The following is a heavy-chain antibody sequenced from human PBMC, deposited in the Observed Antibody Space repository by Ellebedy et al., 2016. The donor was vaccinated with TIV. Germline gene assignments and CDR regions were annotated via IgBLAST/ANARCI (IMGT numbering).Heavy chain of an antibody. J-gene: IGHJ5*02. D-gene: IGHD3-16*02. CDR1: GGSFNSY. CDR3: ARVYGHDYVGGSYRGFRFDP. V-gene: IGHV4-34*01. Sequence: SETLSLXXDVYGGSFNSYWTWIRQPPGKGLEWIGEINHSGSTTYKESLKGRVAISVDASKNQFSLKLKSVTAADTAVYYCARVYGHDYVGGSYRGFRFDPWGQGTLVTVSS. CDR2: INHSGST.